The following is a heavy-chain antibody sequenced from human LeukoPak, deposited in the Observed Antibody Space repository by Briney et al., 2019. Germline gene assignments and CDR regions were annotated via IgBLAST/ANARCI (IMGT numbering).Heavy chain of an antibody. CDR2: ISRSSSHM. CDR3: VRDWSQGNVVGTIGDYYFDS. D-gene: IGHD5-12*01. CDR1: GFTFNTYS. Sequence: GGSLRLSCAASGFTFNTYSMNWVRQAPGKGLEWVSSISRSSSHMYYADSVKGRFTISRDNAKNSLYLQMNSLRADDTAVYYCVRDWSQGNVVGTIGDYYFDSWGQGTLDTVSS. J-gene: IGHJ4*02. V-gene: IGHV3-21*01.